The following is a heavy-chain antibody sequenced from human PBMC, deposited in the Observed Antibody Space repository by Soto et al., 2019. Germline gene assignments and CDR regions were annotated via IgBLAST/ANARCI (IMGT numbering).Heavy chain of an antibody. J-gene: IGHJ6*02. CDR1: GFTFSSYW. V-gene: IGHV3-7*01. D-gene: IGHD3-3*01. Sequence: EVQLVESGGGLVQPGGSLRLSCAASGFTFSSYWMSWVRQAPGKGLEWVANIKQDGSEKYYVDSVKGRFTISRDNAKNSLYLQMNSLRAEDTAVYYCARNYDFWSGYLTQYYYGMDVWGQGTTDTVSS. CDR2: IKQDGSEK. CDR3: ARNYDFWSGYLTQYYYGMDV.